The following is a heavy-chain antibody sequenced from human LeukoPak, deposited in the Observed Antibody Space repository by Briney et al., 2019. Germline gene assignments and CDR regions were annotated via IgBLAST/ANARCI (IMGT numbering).Heavy chain of an antibody. V-gene: IGHV3-30*03. CDR3: ARLDILTGNYYYFNF. D-gene: IGHD3-9*01. J-gene: IGHJ4*02. Sequence: GGSLRLSCAASGFTFSTFAMHWVRQAPGKGLEWVAVISYDGSKKYYADSVKGRFTISRDSSKNTLYLQMNSLRAEDTAVYYCARLDILTGNYYYFNFWGQGTLVTVSS. CDR2: ISYDGSKK. CDR1: GFTFSTFA.